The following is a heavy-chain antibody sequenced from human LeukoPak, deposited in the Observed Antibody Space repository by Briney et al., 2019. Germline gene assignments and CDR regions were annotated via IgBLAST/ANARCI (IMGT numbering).Heavy chain of an antibody. Sequence: SETLSLTCAVYGGSFSGYYWSWIRQPPEKGLEWIGEINHSGSTNYNPSLKSRVTISVDTSKNQFSLKLSSVTAADTAVYYCASSKVWQWPVDYWGQGTLVTVSS. V-gene: IGHV4-34*01. CDR2: INHSGST. D-gene: IGHD6-19*01. CDR1: GGSFSGYY. J-gene: IGHJ4*02. CDR3: ASSKVWQWPVDY.